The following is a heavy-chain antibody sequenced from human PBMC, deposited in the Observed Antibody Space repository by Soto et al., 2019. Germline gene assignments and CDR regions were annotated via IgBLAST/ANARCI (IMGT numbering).Heavy chain of an antibody. D-gene: IGHD2-2*01. CDR1: GFTFTDYT. J-gene: IGHJ6*02. CDR2: LSSGDTYK. Sequence: EVQLVESGGGLVKPGASLRLSCAASGFTFTDYTMDWVRQAPGKGLEWVSSLSSGDTYKDYADSVKGRFTISRDNAKNLLYLQMNSLRAEDTAVYYCATSLKVPWYLYGLDVWGHGTTVIVSS. CDR3: ATSLKVPWYLYGLDV. V-gene: IGHV3-21*06.